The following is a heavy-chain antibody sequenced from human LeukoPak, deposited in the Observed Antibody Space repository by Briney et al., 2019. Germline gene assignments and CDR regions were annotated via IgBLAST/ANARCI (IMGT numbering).Heavy chain of an antibody. J-gene: IGHJ4*02. Sequence: SVKVSFKAAVGTFSICAISRVRQAPRQGHEWMGGIIPIFGTANYAQQVQGSVTITADEATSPAYMELSSRRSEDTAVYYCARDRDYDFDYWGEGTLVTVSS. CDR3: ARDRDYDFDY. V-gene: IGHV1-69*01. CDR2: IIPIFGTA. D-gene: IGHD4-17*01. CDR1: VGTFSICA.